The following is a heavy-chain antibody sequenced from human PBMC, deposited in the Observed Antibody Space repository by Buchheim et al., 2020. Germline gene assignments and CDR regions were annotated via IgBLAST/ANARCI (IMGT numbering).Heavy chain of an antibody. CDR1: GFTFSNYD. V-gene: IGHV3-23*01. D-gene: IGHD1-14*01. Sequence: EVQLLQSGGGLVQPGGSLRLSCAASGFTFSNYDMHWVRQAPGKGLEWVSSISGSGLSTDYADSVKGRFTISRDKSKNTLYLQMNSLGADDTAVFYCARTTGLDYWGQGTL. CDR2: ISGSGLST. CDR3: ARTTGLDY. J-gene: IGHJ4*02.